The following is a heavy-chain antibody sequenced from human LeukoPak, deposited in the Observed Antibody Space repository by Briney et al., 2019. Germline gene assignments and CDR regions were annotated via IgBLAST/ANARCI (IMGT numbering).Heavy chain of an antibody. J-gene: IGHJ4*02. D-gene: IGHD3/OR15-3a*01. V-gene: IGHV1-69*05. CDR1: GGTFSSYA. CDR3: ARSGGAGYYTDFDY. CDR2: IIPIFGTA. Sequence: SVKVSCKASGGTFSSYAISWVRQAPGQGLEWMGRIIPIFGTANYAQKFQGRVTITTDESTSTAYMELRSLRSEDTAVYYCARSGGAGYYTDFDYWGQGTLVTVSS.